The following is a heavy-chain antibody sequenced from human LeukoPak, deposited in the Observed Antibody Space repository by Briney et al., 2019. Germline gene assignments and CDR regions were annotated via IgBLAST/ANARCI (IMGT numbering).Heavy chain of an antibody. V-gene: IGHV4-59*06. CDR3: ARDLMVRGVIDYYYGMDV. Sequence: SETLSLTCTVSGCSISSYYWSWIRQHPGKGLEWIGYIYYSGSTYYNPSLKSRVTISVDTSKDQFSLKLSSVTAADTAVYYCARDLMVRGVIDYYYGMDVWGQGTTVTVSS. CDR2: IYYSGST. CDR1: GCSISSYY. J-gene: IGHJ6*02. D-gene: IGHD3-10*01.